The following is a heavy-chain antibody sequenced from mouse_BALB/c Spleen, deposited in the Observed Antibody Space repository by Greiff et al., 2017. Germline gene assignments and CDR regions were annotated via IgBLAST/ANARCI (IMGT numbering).Heavy chain of an antibody. CDR3: ARQDRDYYGSSYVGFDY. CDR1: GYTFTSYV. Sequence: EVQVVESGPELVKPGASVKMSCKASGYTFTSYVMHWVKQKPGQGLDWIGYINPYNDGTKYNEKFKGKATLTSDKSSSTAYMELSSLTSEDSAVYYCARQDRDYYGSSYVGFDYWGQGTTLTVSS. J-gene: IGHJ2*01. V-gene: IGHV1-14*01. CDR2: INPYNDGT. D-gene: IGHD1-1*01.